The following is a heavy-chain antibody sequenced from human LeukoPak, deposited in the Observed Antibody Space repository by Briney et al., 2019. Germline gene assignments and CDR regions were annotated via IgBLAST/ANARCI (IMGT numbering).Heavy chain of an antibody. CDR3: ARNGWVAARTLGAFDI. D-gene: IGHD6-19*01. CDR1: GWSFSGYY. CDR2: INHSGST. V-gene: IGHV4-34*01. Sequence: SETLSLTCAVYGWSFSGYYWSWIRQPPGKGLEWIGEINHSGSTNYNPSLTSRVTISVDTSKNQFSLKLSSVTAADTAVYYCARNGWVAARTLGAFDIWGQGTMVTVSS. J-gene: IGHJ3*02.